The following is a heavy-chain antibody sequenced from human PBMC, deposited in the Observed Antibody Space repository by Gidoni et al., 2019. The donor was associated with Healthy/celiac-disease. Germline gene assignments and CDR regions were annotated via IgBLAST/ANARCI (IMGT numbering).Heavy chain of an antibody. CDR2: IYYSGST. J-gene: IGHJ4*02. D-gene: IGHD5-12*01. CDR1: GASISSSSYY. V-gene: IGHV4-39*07. Sequence: QLQLQESGPGLVKPSETLSLTCTVSGASISSSSYYWGWIRQPPGKGLEWLGSIYYSGSTYYNPSLKSRVTISVDTSKNQFSLKLSSVTAADTAVYYCARIPRRGYDYYFDYWGQGTLVTVSS. CDR3: ARIPRRGYDYYFDY.